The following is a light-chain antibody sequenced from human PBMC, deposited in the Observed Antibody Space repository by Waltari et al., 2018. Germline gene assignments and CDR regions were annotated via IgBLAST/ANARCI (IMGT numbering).Light chain of an antibody. CDR2: KIS. CDR1: QNLVHSDGNPY. V-gene: IGKV2-24*01. Sequence: EIVMTQTPLSSPVSLGQSAFISCRSSQNLVHSDGNPYLSWLHQRPGQPPRLLIHKISNRFSGVPDRFSGSGTGTNFTLSINSVEAEDVGIYFCMQEVETPYTFGQGTKLEIK. CDR3: MQEVETPYT. J-gene: IGKJ2*01.